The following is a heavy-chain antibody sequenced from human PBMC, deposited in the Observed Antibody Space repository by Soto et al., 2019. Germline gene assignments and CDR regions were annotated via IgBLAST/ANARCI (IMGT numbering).Heavy chain of an antibody. Sequence: ASVKVSCKASGYTFTSYGINWVRQATGQGLEWMGWMNPNSGNTDYAQKFQGRVTMTRNTSISTAYMELSSLRSEDTAVYYCARDYSSGYGMGVWGQGTTVTVSS. D-gene: IGHD6-19*01. V-gene: IGHV1-8*01. CDR3: ARDYSSGYGMGV. CDR1: GYTFTSYG. CDR2: MNPNSGNT. J-gene: IGHJ6*02.